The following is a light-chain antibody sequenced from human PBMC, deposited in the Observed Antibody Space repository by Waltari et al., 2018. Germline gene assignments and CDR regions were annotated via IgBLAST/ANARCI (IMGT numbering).Light chain of an antibody. CDR1: QSVSSSY. Sequence: ELVLTQDSATLSSSPGERATFPCRASQSVSSSYLAWYQQKPGQAPRLLIYGASSRATGIPDRFSGSGSGTDFTLTISRLEPEDFAVYYCQQYGSSPFTFGGGTKVEIK. J-gene: IGKJ4*01. CDR2: GAS. CDR3: QQYGSSPFT. V-gene: IGKV3-20*01.